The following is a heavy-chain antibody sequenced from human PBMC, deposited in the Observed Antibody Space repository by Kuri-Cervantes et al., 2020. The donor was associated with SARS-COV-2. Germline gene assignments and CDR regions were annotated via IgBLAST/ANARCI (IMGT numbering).Heavy chain of an antibody. CDR3: AKVVILWWDNDAFDI. J-gene: IGHJ3*02. V-gene: IGHV3-30*02. Sequence: GGSLRLSCVASGFTFSNYGMHWVRQAPGKGLEWVAYIRYDGSETYYADSVKGRLSISRDNSKNSLYVQMDSLTPEDTAVYYCAKVVILWWDNDAFDIWGQGTMVTVSS. CDR2: IRYDGSET. CDR1: GFTFSNYG. D-gene: IGHD2-21*01.